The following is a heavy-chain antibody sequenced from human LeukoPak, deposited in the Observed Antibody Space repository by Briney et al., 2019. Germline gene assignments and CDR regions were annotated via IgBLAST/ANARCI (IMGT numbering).Heavy chain of an antibody. CDR2: IYYSGST. D-gene: IGHD6-19*01. CDR1: GGSISSYY. V-gene: IGHV4-59*01. CDR3: ARGGSGWYVFDY. J-gene: IGHJ4*02. Sequence: PSETLSLTCTVSGGSISSYYWSWIRQPPGKGLERIGYIYYSGSTNYNPSLKSRVTISVDTSKNQFSLKLSSVTAADTAVYYCARGGSGWYVFDYWGQGTLVTVSS.